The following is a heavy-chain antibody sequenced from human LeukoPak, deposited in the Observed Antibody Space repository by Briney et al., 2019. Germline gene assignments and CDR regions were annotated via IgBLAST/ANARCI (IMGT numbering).Heavy chain of an antibody. J-gene: IGHJ4*02. V-gene: IGHV4-31*03. CDR3: ARLYYGSGSYHFDY. CDR1: GGSISSGGYY. CDR2: IYYSGST. Sequence: SQTLSLTCTVSGGSISSGGYYWSWIRQHPGKGPEWIGYIYYSGSTYYNPSLKSRVTISVDTSKNQFSLKLSSVTAADTAVYYCARLYYGSGSYHFDYWGQGTLVTVSS. D-gene: IGHD3-10*01.